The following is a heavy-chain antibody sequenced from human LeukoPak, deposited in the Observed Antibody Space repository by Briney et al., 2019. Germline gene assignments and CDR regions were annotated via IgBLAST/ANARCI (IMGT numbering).Heavy chain of an antibody. CDR1: GYTFTGYY. CDR2: INPKSGGT. Sequence: ASVKVSFKASGYTFTGYYLHWVRQAPGQGLEWMGWINPKSGGTNSVQKFQGRVTMTRDTSISTAYMELSRLRSDDTAVYYCAREVDSYFDYWGQGTLVTVSS. J-gene: IGHJ4*02. V-gene: IGHV1-2*02. D-gene: IGHD3/OR15-3a*01. CDR3: AREVDSYFDY.